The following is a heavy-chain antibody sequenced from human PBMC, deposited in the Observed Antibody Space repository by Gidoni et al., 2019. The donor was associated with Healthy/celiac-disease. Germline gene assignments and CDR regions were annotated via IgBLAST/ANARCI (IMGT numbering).Heavy chain of an antibody. V-gene: IGHV1-2*04. Sequence: QVQLVQSGAEVKKPGASVKVSCKASGYTFTGYYMHWVRQAPGQGLEWMGWINPNSGVTNYAQKFQGWVTMTRDTSISTAYMELSRLRSDDTAVYYCARDLRGTQMDVWGQGTTVTVSS. CDR3: ARDLRGTQMDV. CDR1: GYTFTGYY. CDR2: INPNSGVT. D-gene: IGHD1-1*01. J-gene: IGHJ6*02.